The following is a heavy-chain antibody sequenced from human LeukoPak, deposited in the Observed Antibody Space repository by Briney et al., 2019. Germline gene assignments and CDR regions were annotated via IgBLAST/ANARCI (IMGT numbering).Heavy chain of an antibody. CDR1: GYTFTSYA. V-gene: IGHV1-3*01. Sequence: ASVKVSFTASGYTFTSYAMHWARQAPGQRLEWMGWINAGNGNTKYSQKFQGRVTITRDTSASTAYMELSSLRSEDTAVYYCARGEQWLTNDAFDIWGQGTMVTVSS. CDR3: ARGEQWLTNDAFDI. D-gene: IGHD6-19*01. J-gene: IGHJ3*02. CDR2: INAGNGNT.